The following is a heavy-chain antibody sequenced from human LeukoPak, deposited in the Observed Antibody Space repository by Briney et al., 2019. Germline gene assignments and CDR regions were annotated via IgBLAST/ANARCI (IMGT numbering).Heavy chain of an antibody. CDR1: GYTFTSYD. J-gene: IGHJ4*02. CDR3: TRRYFDWLAYFDY. Sequence: GASVKVSCKASGYTFTSYDINWVRQATGQGLEWMGWMNPNSGNTGYAQKFQGRVTMTRDTSISTAYMELSRLRSDDTAVYYCTRRYFDWLAYFDYWGQGTLVTVSS. D-gene: IGHD3-9*01. V-gene: IGHV1-8*02. CDR2: MNPNSGNT.